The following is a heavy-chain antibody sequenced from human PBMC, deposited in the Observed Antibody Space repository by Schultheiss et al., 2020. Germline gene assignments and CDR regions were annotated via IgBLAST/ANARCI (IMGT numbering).Heavy chain of an antibody. J-gene: IGHJ6*02. D-gene: IGHD6-19*01. CDR2: INAGNGNT. V-gene: IGHV1-3*01. CDR1: GYTFTSYA. CDR3: ARAWSSRSSGWYYYYYGMDV. Sequence: ASVKVSCKASGYTFTSYAMHWVRQAPGQRLEWMGWINAGNGNTKYSQKFQGRVTITRDTSASTAYMELSSLRSEDTAVYYCARAWSSRSSGWYYYYYGMDVWGQGTTVTVSS.